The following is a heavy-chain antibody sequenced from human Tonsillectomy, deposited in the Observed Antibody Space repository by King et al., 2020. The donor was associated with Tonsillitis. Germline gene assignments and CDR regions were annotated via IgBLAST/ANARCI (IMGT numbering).Heavy chain of an antibody. V-gene: IGHV1-8*01. D-gene: IGHD3-10*01. CDR1: GYTFTSYA. J-gene: IGHJ6*02. CDR2: MNPNSGNT. CDR3: ARQEVTMVRGVMGNDYGRDV. Sequence: QLVQSGAEVKKPGASVKVSCKASGYTFTSYAIHWVRQATGQGLEWMGSMNPNSGNTGYAQRFQGRVTMTRNTSISTAYMELSSLRSEDTAVYYCARQEVTMVRGVMGNDYGRDVGGQGTTGTVS.